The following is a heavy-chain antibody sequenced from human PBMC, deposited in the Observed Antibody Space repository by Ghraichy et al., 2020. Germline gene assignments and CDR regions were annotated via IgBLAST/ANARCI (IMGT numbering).Heavy chain of an antibody. J-gene: IGHJ6*03. CDR2: IYTRGGT. Sequence: SETLSLTCTVSGGSISSGNYYWSWIRQPAGKGLEWIGHIYTRGGTSYNPSLKSRVTISADTSKNQFSLKVSSVTAADTAVYYCARGYYVSGSYPQYYYYYYMDVWGKGTAVTVSS. CDR3: ARGYYVSGSYPQYYYYYYMDV. CDR1: GGSISSGNYY. D-gene: IGHD3-10*01. V-gene: IGHV4-61*09.